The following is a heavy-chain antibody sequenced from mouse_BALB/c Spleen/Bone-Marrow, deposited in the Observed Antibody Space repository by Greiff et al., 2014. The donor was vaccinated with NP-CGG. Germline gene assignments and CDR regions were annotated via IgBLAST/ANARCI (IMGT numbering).Heavy chain of an antibody. CDR3: ARSTMITTGYYYAMDY. Sequence: VQLKESGGGLVQPGGSRKVSCAASGFTFSSFGMHWVRQAPEKGLEWVAYISSGSSTIYSADTVKGRFTISRDNPKNTLFLQMTSLRSEDTAMYYCARSTMITTGYYYAMDYWGQGTSVTVSS. J-gene: IGHJ4*01. V-gene: IGHV5-17*02. CDR2: ISSGSSTI. CDR1: GFTFSSFG. D-gene: IGHD2-4*01.